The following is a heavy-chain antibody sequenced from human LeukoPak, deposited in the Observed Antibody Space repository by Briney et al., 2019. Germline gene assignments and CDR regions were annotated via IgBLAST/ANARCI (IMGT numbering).Heavy chain of an antibody. J-gene: IGHJ4*02. CDR2: ISSSSSYI. Sequence: GGSLRLSCAASGFTFSSYSMNWVRQAPGKGLEWVSSISSSSSYIYYADSVKGRFTISRDNAKNSLYLQMNSLRAEDTAVYYCASDSDGYNPHYFDYWGQGTLVTVSS. V-gene: IGHV3-21*01. CDR3: ASDSDGYNPHYFDY. CDR1: GFTFSSYS. D-gene: IGHD5-24*01.